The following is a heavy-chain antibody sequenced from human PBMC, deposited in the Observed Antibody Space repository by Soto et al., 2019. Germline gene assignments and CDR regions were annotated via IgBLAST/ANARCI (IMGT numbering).Heavy chain of an antibody. Sequence: SETLSLTCTVSGGSISGYYWSWIRQPPGMGLEWLGYIYYNGSTNYNPSLKSRVNISIDTSKNQFSLRLRSVTAADTAVYYCARWSDYGDYYYYGMDVWGQGTTVTVSS. J-gene: IGHJ6*02. CDR2: IYYNGST. CDR1: GGSISGYY. CDR3: ARWSDYGDYYYYGMDV. D-gene: IGHD1-26*01. V-gene: IGHV4-59*01.